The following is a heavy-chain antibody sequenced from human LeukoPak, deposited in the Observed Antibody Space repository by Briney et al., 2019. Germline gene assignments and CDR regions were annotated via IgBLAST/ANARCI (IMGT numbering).Heavy chain of an antibody. V-gene: IGHV3-7*02. J-gene: IGHJ4*02. D-gene: IGHD5-12*01. Sequence: GGSLRLSCAASGFTFSTYWMSWVRQAPGKGLEWVANIKQDGSEKYYVDSVKGRFTISKDNAKNSVYLQMNSLRAEDTAVYYCARGKGIVATAFDYWGQGTLVTVSS. CDR2: IKQDGSEK. CDR3: ARGKGIVATAFDY. CDR1: GFTFSTYW.